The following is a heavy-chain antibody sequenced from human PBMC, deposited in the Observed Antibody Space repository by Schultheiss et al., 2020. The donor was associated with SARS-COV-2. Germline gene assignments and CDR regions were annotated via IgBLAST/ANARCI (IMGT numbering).Heavy chain of an antibody. Sequence: SETLSLTCTVSGGSISSYYWSWIRQPPGKGLEWIGYIYYSGSTNYNPSLKSRVTISVDTSKNQFSLKLSSVTAADTAVYYCARDGARYYDFWSGYSASHYGMDVWGQGTTVTVSS. V-gene: IGHV4-59*12. J-gene: IGHJ6*02. CDR3: ARDGARYYDFWSGYSASHYGMDV. D-gene: IGHD3-3*01. CDR2: IYYSGST. CDR1: GGSISSYY.